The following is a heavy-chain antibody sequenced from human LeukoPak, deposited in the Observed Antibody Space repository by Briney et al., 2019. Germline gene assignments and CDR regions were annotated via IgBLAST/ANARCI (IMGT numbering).Heavy chain of an antibody. CDR2: ISTSGST. D-gene: IGHD6-19*01. J-gene: IGHJ4*02. CDR1: GGSISSYY. Sequence: SETLSLTCTVSGGSISSYYWSWIRQPAGKGLESIGHISTSGSTNYNPSLKSRVTISVDTSKNQFSLKLSSVTAADTAVYYCARRNVGYRSGQLDYWGQGTLVTVSS. V-gene: IGHV4-4*07. CDR3: ARRNVGYRSGQLDY.